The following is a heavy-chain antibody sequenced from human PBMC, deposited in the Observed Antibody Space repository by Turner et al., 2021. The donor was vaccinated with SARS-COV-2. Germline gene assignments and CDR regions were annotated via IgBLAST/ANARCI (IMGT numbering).Heavy chain of an antibody. J-gene: IGHJ3*02. CDR2: ISSSSSYI. CDR3: AREKPGFDSSGYYPDAFDI. CDR1: GFTFSSYG. V-gene: IGHV3-21*06. Sequence: EAQLVEAGGGLVKPGGSLRAPCAAPGFTFSSYGMTWVRQAPGKGLEWVSSISSSSSYIYYADSLKGRFTISRNNAKNSVYLQMNSLRAEDTAVYYCAREKPGFDSSGYYPDAFDIWGQGTMVTVSS. D-gene: IGHD3-22*01.